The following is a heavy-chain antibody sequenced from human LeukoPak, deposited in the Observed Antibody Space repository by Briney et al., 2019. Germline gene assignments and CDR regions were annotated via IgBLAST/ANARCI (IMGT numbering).Heavy chain of an antibody. CDR3: ARDIGQWLVDYFDY. CDR2: ISAYNGNT. J-gene: IGHJ4*02. D-gene: IGHD6-19*01. CDR1: GYTFTSYG. V-gene: IGHV1-18*01. Sequence: ASVKVSCKASGYTFTSYGISWVRQAPGQGLEWMGWISAYNGNTNYAQKLQGRVTMTTDTSTSTAYMELRSLRSDDTAVYYCARDIGQWLVDYFDYWGQGTLVTVSS.